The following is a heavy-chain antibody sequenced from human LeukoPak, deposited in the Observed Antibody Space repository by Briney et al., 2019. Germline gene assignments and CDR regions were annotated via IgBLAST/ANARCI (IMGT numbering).Heavy chain of an antibody. Sequence: PGGSLRLSCAASGFSVSTTHMTWVRQAPGKGLEWLSVFYRGGTIYYEESVKGRFSISRDNSKNTLYLQMSSLRAEDTAVYYCAKDVGGVQDYYYDSSGYGWGQGTLVTVSS. J-gene: IGHJ4*02. CDR2: FYRGGTI. D-gene: IGHD3-22*01. CDR3: AKDVGGVQDYYYDSSGYG. V-gene: IGHV3-53*01. CDR1: GFSVSTTH.